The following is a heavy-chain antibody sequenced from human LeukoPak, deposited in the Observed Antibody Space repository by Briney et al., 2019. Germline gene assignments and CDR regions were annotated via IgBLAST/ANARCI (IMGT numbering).Heavy chain of an antibody. J-gene: IGHJ4*02. D-gene: IGHD2-15*01. CDR3: AKDYSDSRVADVFFEY. CDR2: ITSGFTP. CDR1: GFTFSDYA. V-gene: IGHV3-23*01. Sequence: GGSLSLSCAASGFTFSDYAMSWFRQAPGKGLEWVSGITSGFTPHYADSVKGRFTISRDNSKNMFHLQLNSLRAEDTAVYYCAKDYSDSRVADVFFEYWGQGTLVTVSS.